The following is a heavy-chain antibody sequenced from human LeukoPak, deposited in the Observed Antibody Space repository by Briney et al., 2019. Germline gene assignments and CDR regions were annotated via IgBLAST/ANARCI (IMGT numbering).Heavy chain of an antibody. V-gene: IGHV4-39*01. CDR3: ARVGWSTGRVTAPRPYYFDY. Sequence: PSETLSLTCTVSGGSISSSSYYWGWIRQPPGKRLEWIGSIYYSGSTYYNPSFKSRVTISVDTSKNQFSLKLSSVTAADTAVYYCARVGWSTGRVTAPRPYYFDYWGQGTLVTVSS. D-gene: IGHD4-11*01. CDR1: GGSISSSSYY. CDR2: IYYSGST. J-gene: IGHJ4*02.